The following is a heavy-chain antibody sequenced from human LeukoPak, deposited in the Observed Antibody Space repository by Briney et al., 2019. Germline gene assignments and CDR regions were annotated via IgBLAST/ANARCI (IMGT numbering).Heavy chain of an antibody. CDR3: ARDAVYSSSWQYY. CDR2: IDTSGSYI. Sequence: PGGSLRLSCTASGFTFTSYGMNWVRQAPGKGLEWVSFIDTSGSYIYYGDSLKGRVTISRDNAKNSLYLQMNSLRAEDTAVYYCARDAVYSSSWQYYWGQGTLVTVSS. CDR1: GFTFTSYG. J-gene: IGHJ4*02. V-gene: IGHV3-21*01. D-gene: IGHD6-13*01.